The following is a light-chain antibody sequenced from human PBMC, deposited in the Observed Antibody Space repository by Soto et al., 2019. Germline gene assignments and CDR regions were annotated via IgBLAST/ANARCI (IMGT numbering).Light chain of an antibody. Sequence: SQMTQSPSPLSASVGDRVTISCRSSQTITTYLNWYQQKPGKAPKLLIYAASSLHSGVPSRFSGSGSGTDFTLTISSLQPEDFAAYYCQQNYSALWTFGQGTKLEIK. J-gene: IGKJ1*01. CDR1: QTITTY. V-gene: IGKV1-39*01. CDR2: AAS. CDR3: QQNYSALWT.